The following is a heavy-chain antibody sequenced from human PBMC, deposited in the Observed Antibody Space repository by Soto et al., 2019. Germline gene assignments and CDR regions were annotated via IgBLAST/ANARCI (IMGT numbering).Heavy chain of an antibody. CDR2: TYYRSKWFN. V-gene: IGHV6-1*01. CDR3: ARDLEGYTRSAIFRYHYFGMDP. J-gene: IGHJ6*01. D-gene: IGHD6-13*01. Sequence: SQTLSLTCAISVDSVSSNTAAWNLIRQSPSKGLEWLGRTYYRSKWFNDYAVSLKSRITINPDTSKNQFSLQLNSVTPEDTAVYYCARDLEGYTRSAIFRYHYFGMDPLGQGTTVTV. CDR1: VDSVSSNTAA.